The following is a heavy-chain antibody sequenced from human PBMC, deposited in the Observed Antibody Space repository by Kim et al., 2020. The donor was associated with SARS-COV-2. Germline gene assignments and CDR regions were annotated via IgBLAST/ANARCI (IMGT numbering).Heavy chain of an antibody. V-gene: IGHV4-39*07. CDR1: GDSISSNSYN. CDR3: ARDMTTVTTFRFRDYYYHYNLDV. CDR2: IYYSGNT. J-gene: IGHJ6*02. Sequence: SETLSLTCTVSGDSISSNSYNWGWIRQPPGKGLEWIGTIYYSGNTYYNPSLKSRVTISVDTSKNQFSLKLSSVTAADTAVYYCARDMTTVTTFRFRDYYYHYNLDVWGQGTTVTVSS. D-gene: IGHD4-17*01.